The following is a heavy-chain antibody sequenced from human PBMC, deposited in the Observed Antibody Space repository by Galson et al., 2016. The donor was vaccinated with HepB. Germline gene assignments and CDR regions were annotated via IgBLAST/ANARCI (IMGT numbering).Heavy chain of an antibody. J-gene: IGHJ6*02. D-gene: IGHD3-10*01. CDR2: ISGSGGRT. CDR3: AKDGYYGSGSALYDMDV. V-gene: IGHV3-23*01. CDR1: GLTFSSYA. Sequence: SLRLSCAASGLTFSSYAMSWVRQAPGKGLEWVSGISGSGGRTYYADSVKGRFTISRDNSKNTLYLQMNSLRAEDTAVYYCAKDGYYGSGSALYDMDVWGQGTTVTVSS.